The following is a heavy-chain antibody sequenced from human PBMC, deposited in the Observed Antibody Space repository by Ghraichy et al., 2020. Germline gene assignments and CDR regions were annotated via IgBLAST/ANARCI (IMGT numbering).Heavy chain of an antibody. Sequence: GGSLRLSCAASGFTFSSYAMSWVRQAPGKGLEWVSAISGSGGSTYYADSVKGRFTISRDNSKNTLYLQMNSLRAEDTAVYYCAKALLAVDSSGDWASYYEGFDYWGQGTLVTVSS. CDR3: AKALLAVDSSGDWASYYEGFDY. CDR1: GFTFSSYA. D-gene: IGHD3-22*01. J-gene: IGHJ4*02. V-gene: IGHV3-23*01. CDR2: ISGSGGST.